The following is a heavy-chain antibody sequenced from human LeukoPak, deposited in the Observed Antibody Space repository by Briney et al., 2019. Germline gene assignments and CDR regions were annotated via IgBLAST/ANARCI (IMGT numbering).Heavy chain of an antibody. CDR1: GGSISSSNW. J-gene: IGHJ5*02. Sequence: SETLSLTCAVSGGSISSSNWWSWVRQPPGKGLEWIGEIYHSGGTNYNPSLKSRVTISVDKSKNQFSLKLSSVTAADTAVYYCARVGDCSSTSCYFWFDPWGQGTLVTVSS. CDR3: ARVGDCSSTSCYFWFDP. V-gene: IGHV4-4*02. D-gene: IGHD2-2*01. CDR2: IYHSGGT.